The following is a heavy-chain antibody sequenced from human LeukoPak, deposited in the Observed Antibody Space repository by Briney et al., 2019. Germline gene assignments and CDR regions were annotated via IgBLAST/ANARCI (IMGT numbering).Heavy chain of an antibody. CDR1: GFTFRNYD. D-gene: IGHD4-17*01. V-gene: IGHV3-23*01. CDR3: SRDPNGDYVGAFDFQR. J-gene: IGHJ1*01. CDR2: IRGSGRGT. Sequence: PGGSLRLSCAVSGFTFRNYDMTWVRRAPGRGLEWVSSIRGSGRGTDYAGSVRGLFTISTDNSNNTLYLQMNSLRAEDTAVYYCSRDPNGDYVGAFDFQRWGQGTLVTVSS.